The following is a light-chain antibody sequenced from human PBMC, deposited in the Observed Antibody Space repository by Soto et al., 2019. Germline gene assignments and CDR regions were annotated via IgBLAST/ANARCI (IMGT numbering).Light chain of an antibody. Sequence: QSALTQPASVSGSPGQSITISCTGTSSDVGAYNYVSWYQQHPGKAPKLMICEVSNRPSGVSNRFSGSKSGNTASLTISGLQAEDEGDYYCSSYTSGSTWVFGGGTKLTVL. CDR3: SSYTSGSTWV. CDR2: EVS. J-gene: IGLJ3*02. CDR1: SSDVGAYNY. V-gene: IGLV2-14*01.